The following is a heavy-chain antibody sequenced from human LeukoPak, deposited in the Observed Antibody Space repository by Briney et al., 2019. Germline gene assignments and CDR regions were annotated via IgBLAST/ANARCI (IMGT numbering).Heavy chain of an antibody. CDR1: RFTLSNYW. CDR3: ARQRGSGCLDY. CDR2: IKQDGSET. Sequence: QPGGSLRLSCAASRFTLSNYWMSWVRQAPGKGLEWVANIKQDGSETYYVDSVKGRFTISRDNAKNSLSLQMNSLRAEDTAVYYCARQRGSGCLDYWGQGTLVTVPS. D-gene: IGHD6-19*01. V-gene: IGHV3-7*01. J-gene: IGHJ4*02.